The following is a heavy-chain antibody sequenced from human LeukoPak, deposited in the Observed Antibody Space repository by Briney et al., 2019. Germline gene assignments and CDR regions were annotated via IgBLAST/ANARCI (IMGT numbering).Heavy chain of an antibody. Sequence: GGSLRLSCAASGFTFSSYSMNWVRQAPGKGLEWVSSISSSSSYIYCADSVKGRFTISRDNAKNSLYLQMNSLRAEDTAVYYCARYDSSGYYLFDYWGQGTLVTVSS. D-gene: IGHD3-22*01. V-gene: IGHV3-21*01. CDR2: ISSSSSYI. J-gene: IGHJ4*02. CDR3: ARYDSSGYYLFDY. CDR1: GFTFSSYS.